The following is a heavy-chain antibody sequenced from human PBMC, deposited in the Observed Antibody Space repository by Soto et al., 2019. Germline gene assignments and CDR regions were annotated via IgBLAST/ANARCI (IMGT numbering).Heavy chain of an antibody. CDR2: ISAHNGNT. V-gene: IGHV1-18*01. CDR1: GYTFTSYG. CDR3: ARGRYGDC. J-gene: IGHJ4*02. Sequence: QVHLVQSGAEVKKPGASVKVSCKASGYTFTSYGITWVRQAPGQGLEWMGWISAHNGNTDYAQKLQVRVIVTRDTSTRTDYMELRSLISDDTDVYYCARGRYGDCWGQGALVTVSS. D-gene: IGHD1-1*01.